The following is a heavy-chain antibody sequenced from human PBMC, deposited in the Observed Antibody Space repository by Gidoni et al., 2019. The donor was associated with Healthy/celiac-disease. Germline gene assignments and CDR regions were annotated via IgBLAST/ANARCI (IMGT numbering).Heavy chain of an antibody. V-gene: IGHV1-46*01. CDR2: INPSGGST. Sequence: QVQLVQSGAEVKKPGASVKVSCKASGYTFTSYYMHWVRQAPGQGLEWMGIINPSGGSTSYAQKFQGRVTMTRDTSTSTVYMELSSLRSEDTAVYYCARDSRYYDSSGYAFDYWGQGTLVTVSS. CDR3: ARDSRYYDSSGYAFDY. J-gene: IGHJ4*02. CDR1: GYTFTSYY. D-gene: IGHD3-22*01.